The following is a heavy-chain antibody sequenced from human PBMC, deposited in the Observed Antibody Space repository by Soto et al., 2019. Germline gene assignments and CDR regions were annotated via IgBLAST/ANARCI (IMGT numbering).Heavy chain of an antibody. D-gene: IGHD3-10*01. CDR3: AKGPMVRGVYFDY. V-gene: IGHV3-23*01. CDR1: GFTFSSYA. CDR2: ISGSGGST. Sequence: EVQLLESGGGLVQPGGSLRLSCAASGFTFSSYAMSWVRQAPGKGLEWVSAISGSGGSTYYADSVKGRFTISRDNSKNTLYLQMNSLRSEDTAVYYCAKGPMVRGVYFDYWGQGTLVTVSS. J-gene: IGHJ4*02.